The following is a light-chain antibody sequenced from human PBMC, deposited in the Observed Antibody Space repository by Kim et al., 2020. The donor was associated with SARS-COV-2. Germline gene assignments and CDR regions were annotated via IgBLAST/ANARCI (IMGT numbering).Light chain of an antibody. CDR3: QTWGTVV. V-gene: IGLV4-69*01. Sequence: QLVLTQSPSASASLGASVKLTCTLSSGHRSYAIAWHQQQPEKGPRYLMKLNSDGSHSKGDGIPDRFSGSSSGAERYLTIASLPSEDEADYYCQTWGTVVFGGGTQLTVL. CDR2: LNSDGSH. J-gene: IGLJ2*01. CDR1: SGHRSYA.